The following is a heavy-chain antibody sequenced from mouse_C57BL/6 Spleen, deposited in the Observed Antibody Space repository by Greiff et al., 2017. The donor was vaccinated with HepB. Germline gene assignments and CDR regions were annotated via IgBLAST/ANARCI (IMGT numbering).Heavy chain of an antibody. CDR2: IYPGSGST. Sequence: QVQLQQPGAELVKPGASVKLSCKASGYTFTSYWITWVKQRPGQGLEWIGDIYPGSGSTNYNEKFKSKATLTVDTSSGTAYMQLSTLTSEDAAVYDCARRRGWFDDWGQGTLVTVSA. V-gene: IGHV1-55*01. CDR1: GYTFTSYW. J-gene: IGHJ3*01. CDR3: ARRRGWFDD.